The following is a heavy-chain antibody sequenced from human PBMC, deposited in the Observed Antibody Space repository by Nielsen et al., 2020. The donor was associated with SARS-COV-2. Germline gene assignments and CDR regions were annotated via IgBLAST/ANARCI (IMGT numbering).Heavy chain of an antibody. CDR3: ARGGGIGGADFDY. CDR1: GHTFTSNF. CDR2: INPSDSGT. J-gene: IGHJ4*02. D-gene: IGHD6-19*01. V-gene: IGHV1-46*01. Sequence: ASVKVSCKASGHTFTSNFLHWVRQAPGQGLEWMGMINPSDSGTTYAQKFQVRVKMTRDTSTNTISMELSSLRSEDTAVYYCARGGGIGGADFDYWGQGTLVTVSS.